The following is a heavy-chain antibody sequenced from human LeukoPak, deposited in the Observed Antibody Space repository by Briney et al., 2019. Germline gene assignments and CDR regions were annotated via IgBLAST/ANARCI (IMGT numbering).Heavy chain of an antibody. CDR1: GFTFSSYG. Sequence: PGGSLRLPCAASGFTFSSYGMHWVRQAPGKGLEWVAVISYDGSNKYYADSVKGRFTISRDNSKNTLYLQMNSLRAEDTAVYYCAKDRGSGSWPLGYWGQGTLVTVSS. CDR2: ISYDGSNK. J-gene: IGHJ4*02. D-gene: IGHD3-10*01. CDR3: AKDRGSGSWPLGY. V-gene: IGHV3-30*18.